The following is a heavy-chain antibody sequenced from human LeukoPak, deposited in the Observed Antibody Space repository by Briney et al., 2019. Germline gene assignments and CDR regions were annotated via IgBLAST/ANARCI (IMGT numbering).Heavy chain of an antibody. Sequence: SETLSLTCAVYGESFSGYDWSGIRQSPGKGLEWIGEINHSGSTNYNPSLKSRFTISVDTSKNQFSLKLSSVTAADTAVYYCARGGGRNNWNNFDYWGQGTLVTVSS. J-gene: IGHJ4*02. CDR3: ARGGGRNNWNNFDY. D-gene: IGHD1-20*01. V-gene: IGHV4-34*01. CDR2: INHSGST. CDR1: GESFSGYD.